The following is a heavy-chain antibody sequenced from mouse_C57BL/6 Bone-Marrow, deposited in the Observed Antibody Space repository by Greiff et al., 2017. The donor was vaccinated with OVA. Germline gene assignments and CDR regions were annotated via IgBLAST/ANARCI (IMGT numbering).Heavy chain of an antibody. D-gene: IGHD2-14*01. CDR2: INPNNGGT. V-gene: IGHV1-18*01. CDR1: GYTFTDYN. CDR3: ARGRYRNAMDY. Sequence: VQLKEAGPERVKPGASVKIPCKASGYTFTDYNMDWVKQSHGKSLEWIGDINPNNGGTIYNQKFKGKATLTVDKSSSTAYMELRSLTSEDTAVYYCARGRYRNAMDYGGQGTSVTVSS. J-gene: IGHJ4*01.